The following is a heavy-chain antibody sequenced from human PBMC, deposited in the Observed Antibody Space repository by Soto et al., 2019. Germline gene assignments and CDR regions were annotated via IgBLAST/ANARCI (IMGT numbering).Heavy chain of an antibody. CDR1: GDTVSTNTAA. D-gene: IGHD5-12*01. CDR2: IYYKSRWHN. J-gene: IGHJ6*02. V-gene: IGHV6-1*01. Sequence: SQTLSLTCAISGDTVSTNTAAWNWIRQSPSRGLEWLGRIYYKSRWHNDYSESLKSRIAIIPDTSRNQFSLQLNSVIPEDTAVYYCARDWGYDPDPTYYYGMDVWGQGTKVTVS. CDR3: ARDWGYDPDPTYYYGMDV.